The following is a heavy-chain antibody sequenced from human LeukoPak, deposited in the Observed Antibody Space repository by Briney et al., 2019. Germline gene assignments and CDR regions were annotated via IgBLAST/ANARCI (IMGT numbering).Heavy chain of an antibody. J-gene: IGHJ4*02. CDR3: ARGHFYSIY. Sequence: GGSLRLSCAASGFTFTSYWMTWVRQAPGKGLEWVANIKEDGSEKYYVDSVKGRFSISRDNAKNSLYLQMNSLRAGDAAVYYCARGHFYSIYWGQGTLVTVSS. CDR2: IKEDGSEK. V-gene: IGHV3-7*01. D-gene: IGHD2/OR15-2a*01. CDR1: GFTFTSYW.